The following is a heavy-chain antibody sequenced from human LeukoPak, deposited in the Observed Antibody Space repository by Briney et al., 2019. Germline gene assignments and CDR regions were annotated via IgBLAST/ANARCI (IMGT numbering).Heavy chain of an antibody. CDR2: IWYDGSDK. D-gene: IGHD3-10*01. V-gene: IGHV3-33*08. CDR3: ARAAGWLWFGEPFDY. Sequence: GGSLRVSCAASGFTFSSYAMHWVRQAPGKGVECVAVIWYDGSDKYYADSVKGRFTISRDNSKNTLYLQMNSLRAEDTAVYYCARAAGWLWFGEPFDYWGQGTLVTVSS. CDR1: GFTFSSYA. J-gene: IGHJ4*02.